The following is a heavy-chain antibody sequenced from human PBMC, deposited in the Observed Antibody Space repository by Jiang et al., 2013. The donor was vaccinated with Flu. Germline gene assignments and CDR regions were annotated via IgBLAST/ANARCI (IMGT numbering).Heavy chain of an antibody. CDR1: GGTFSSYA. Sequence: GAEVKKPGSSVKVSCKASGGTFSSYAISWVRQAPGQGLEWMGGIIPIFGTANYAQKFQGRVTITADESTSTAYMELSSLRSEDTAVYYCARERGDFWSGYYRHGYYGMDVWGQGTTVTVSS. V-gene: IGHV1-69*01. J-gene: IGHJ6*02. CDR3: ARERGDFWSGYYRHGYYGMDV. CDR2: IIPIFGTA. D-gene: IGHD3-3*01.